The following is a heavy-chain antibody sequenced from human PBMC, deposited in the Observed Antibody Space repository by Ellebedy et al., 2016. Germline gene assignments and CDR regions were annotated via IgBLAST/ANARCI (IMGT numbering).Heavy chain of an antibody. D-gene: IGHD2-2*01. CDR2: INPSGGST. Sequence: ASVKVSCKASGYTFTSYYMHWVRQAPGQGLEWMGIINPSGGSTSYAQKFQGRVTITADKSTSTAYMELSSLRSEDTAVYYCAPSPRYCSSTSCPCYWGQGTLVTVSS. CDR1: GYTFTSYY. CDR3: APSPRYCSSTSCPCY. V-gene: IGHV1-46*01. J-gene: IGHJ4*02.